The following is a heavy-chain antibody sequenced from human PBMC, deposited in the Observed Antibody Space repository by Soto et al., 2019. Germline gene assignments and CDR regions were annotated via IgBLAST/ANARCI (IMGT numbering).Heavy chain of an antibody. CDR2: IYHSGST. Sequence: SETLSLTCAVSGGSISSSNWWSWVRQPPGKGLEGIGEIYHSGSTNYNPSLKSRVTISVDKSKNQFSLKLSSVTAADTAVYYCARFDLDYYDSSGFVTGWGQGTLVTVSS. V-gene: IGHV4-4*02. CDR3: ARFDLDYYDSSGFVTG. J-gene: IGHJ4*02. D-gene: IGHD3-22*01. CDR1: GGSISSSNW.